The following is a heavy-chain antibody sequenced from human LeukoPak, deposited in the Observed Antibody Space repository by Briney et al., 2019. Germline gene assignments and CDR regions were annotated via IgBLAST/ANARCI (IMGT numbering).Heavy chain of an antibody. Sequence: GESLKISCKGSGYSFTDYWIGWVRQLPGKGLEWMAIIYPYDSDTRYSPSFQGQVTISADNSISTAYLQWSLEASDSAMYYCARMAAYSGSGRFFDLWGRGTLVTVSS. J-gene: IGHJ2*01. D-gene: IGHD3-10*01. CDR3: ARMAAYSGSGRFFDL. V-gene: IGHV5-51*01. CDR2: IYPYDSDT. CDR1: GYSFTDYW.